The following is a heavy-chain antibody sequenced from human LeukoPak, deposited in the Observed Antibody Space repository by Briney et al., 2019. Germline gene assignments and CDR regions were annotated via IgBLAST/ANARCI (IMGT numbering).Heavy chain of an antibody. CDR1: GFTFSDYY. CDR2: ISSSGSTI. CDR3: ARERRWYYDSSGYTSGAFDI. J-gene: IGHJ3*02. Sequence: PGGSLRLSCAASGFTFSDYYMSWIRQAPGKGLEWVSYISSSGSTIYYADSVKGRFTISRDNAKNSLYLQMNSLRAEDTAVYYCARERRWYYDSSGYTSGAFDIWGQGTMVTVSS. D-gene: IGHD3-22*01. V-gene: IGHV3-11*01.